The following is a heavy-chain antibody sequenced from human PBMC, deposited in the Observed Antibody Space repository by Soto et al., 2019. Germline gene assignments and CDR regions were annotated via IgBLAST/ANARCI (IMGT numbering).Heavy chain of an antibody. CDR1: GYTFSSYW. J-gene: IGHJ4*02. V-gene: IGHV5-51*01. Sequence: GESLKISCKGSGYTFSSYWIGWLRQMPGKGLEWMGIIYPGDSDTRYSPSFQGQVTISVDKTISTAYLQWSSLKASDTAIYYCATTSYSDYWGQGTLVTVSS. CDR3: ATTSYSDY. D-gene: IGHD3-9*01. CDR2: IYPGDSDT.